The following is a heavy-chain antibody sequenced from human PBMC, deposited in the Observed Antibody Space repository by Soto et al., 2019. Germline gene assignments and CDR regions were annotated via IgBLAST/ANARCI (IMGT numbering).Heavy chain of an antibody. Sequence: SETLSLTCAVYGGSFIDYYWGGIRQSPEKGLEWIGEVSLSGSTNYNPSLKSRVTVSVDTSKTQFSLRLSSLTAADTAVYYCARGLRASFGVRLSYYYYGMDVWGQGTTVTVS. CDR1: GGSFIDYY. CDR2: VSLSGST. CDR3: ARGLRASFGVRLSYYYYGMDV. J-gene: IGHJ6*02. V-gene: IGHV4-34*01. D-gene: IGHD3-10*01.